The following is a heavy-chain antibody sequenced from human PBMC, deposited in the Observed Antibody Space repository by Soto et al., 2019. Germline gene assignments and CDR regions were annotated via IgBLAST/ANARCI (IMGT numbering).Heavy chain of an antibody. Sequence: PGGSLRLSCAASGFTPTTTPLSWVRQPPGKGLEWVTTINGTASRTYYVDSVKGRFFISRDNSKNTVTLQMNNLTLDDTAVYYCSSSFQCFDNWGHGTRVTVYS. CDR3: SSSFQCFDN. J-gene: IGHJ4*01. CDR2: INGTASRT. CDR1: GFTPTTTP. V-gene: IGHV3-23*05. D-gene: IGHD2-21*01.